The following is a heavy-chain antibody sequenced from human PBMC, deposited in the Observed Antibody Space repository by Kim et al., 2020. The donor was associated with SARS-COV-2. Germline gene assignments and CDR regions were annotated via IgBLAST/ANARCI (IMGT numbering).Heavy chain of an antibody. D-gene: IGHD6-19*01. CDR3: AKDGGGWYTSGWYYFDS. Sequence: SLILSFSTSGFTFNNYAMSWVRQAPGKGLEWVSSLSGSGSNTYYADSVKGRFTIFRDNSKNTLYIQMSSLRVEDTAIYYCAKDGGGWYTSGWYYFDSWGRGTLVTVSS. CDR1: GFTFNNYA. CDR2: LSGSGSNT. V-gene: IGHV3-23*01. J-gene: IGHJ4*02.